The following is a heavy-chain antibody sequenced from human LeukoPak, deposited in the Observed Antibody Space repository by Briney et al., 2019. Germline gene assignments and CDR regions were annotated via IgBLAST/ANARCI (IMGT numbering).Heavy chain of an antibody. D-gene: IGHD5-24*01. J-gene: IGHJ4*02. CDR3: AKSLEMSTIMSAFDY. V-gene: IGHV3-30*04. Sequence: GGSLRLSCAAPGFTFRTYPIHWVRQAPGKGLEWVAVMSYDGSTTYYADSVKGRFTFSRDNSENTLFLQMNSLRAEDSAVYYCAKSLEMSTIMSAFDYWGQGTLVTVSS. CDR2: MSYDGSTT. CDR1: GFTFRTYP.